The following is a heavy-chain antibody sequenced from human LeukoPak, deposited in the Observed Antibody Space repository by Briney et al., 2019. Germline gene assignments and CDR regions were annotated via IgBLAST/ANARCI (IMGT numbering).Heavy chain of an antibody. CDR1: GASFSGYY. V-gene: IGHV4-34*01. CDR2: INHSGST. J-gene: IGHJ4*02. D-gene: IGHD3-10*01. Sequence: PSEALSLTCAVYGASFSGYYWSWIRQPPGKGLEWIGEINHSGSTNYNPSLKSRVTISVDTSKNQFSLKLSSVTAADTAVYYCARGPYYYGSGSYLDYWGQGTLVTVSS. CDR3: ARGPYYYGSGSYLDY.